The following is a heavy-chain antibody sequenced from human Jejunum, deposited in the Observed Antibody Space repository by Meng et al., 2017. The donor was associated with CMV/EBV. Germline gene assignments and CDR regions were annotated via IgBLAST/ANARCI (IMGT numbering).Heavy chain of an antibody. CDR2: INHSGST. Sequence: QVLIHPWGAGLLKSSETLSLTWAVYGGSFIGYYWSWSRQPPGKGLEWIGEINHSGSTNYNPSLKSRVTISVDTSKNQFSLKLSSVTAADTAVYYCARGFVKYTVTRVGNWFDPWGQGTLVTVSS. D-gene: IGHD4-17*01. V-gene: IGHV4-34*01. CDR3: ARGFVKYTVTRVGNWFDP. J-gene: IGHJ5*02. CDR1: GGSFIGYY.